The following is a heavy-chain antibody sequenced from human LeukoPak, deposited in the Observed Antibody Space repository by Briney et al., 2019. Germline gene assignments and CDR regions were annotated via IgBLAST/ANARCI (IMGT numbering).Heavy chain of an antibody. J-gene: IGHJ4*02. Sequence: GGSLRLSCAASGFTFSSYGTHWVRQAPGKGLEWVAVIWYDGSNKYYADSVKGRFTISRDNSKNTLYLQMNSLRAEDTAVYYCARDLYHDSSPPGYWGQGTLVTVSS. CDR2: IWYDGSNK. CDR3: ARDLYHDSSPPGY. D-gene: IGHD3-22*01. V-gene: IGHV3-33*01. CDR1: GFTFSSYG.